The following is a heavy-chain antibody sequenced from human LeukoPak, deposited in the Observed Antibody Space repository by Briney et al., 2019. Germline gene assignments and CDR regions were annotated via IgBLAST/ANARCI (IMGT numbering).Heavy chain of an antibody. J-gene: IGHJ4*02. CDR2: IRQDGSDK. D-gene: IGHD1-26*01. CDR3: ARDRVGATDYFDY. Sequence: GGSLRLSCAASGFTFSSYWMSWVRQAPGKGLEWVANIRQDGSDKYYVDSVKGRFTISRDNAKNSLYLQMNSLRAEDTAVYYCARDRVGATDYFDYWGQGTLVTVSS. V-gene: IGHV3-7*01. CDR1: GFTFSSYW.